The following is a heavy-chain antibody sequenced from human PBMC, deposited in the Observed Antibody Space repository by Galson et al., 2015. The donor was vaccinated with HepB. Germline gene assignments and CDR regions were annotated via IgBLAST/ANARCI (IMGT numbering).Heavy chain of an antibody. Sequence: ETLSLTCTVPGGSISSSDYYWGWIRQPPGKGLAWIGSIYYSGVTYYNASLKSRVTISVDTSKNQFSLKLISLTAADTAVYYCASGTGKRPGWVWSLYYFDYWGQGTLVTVSS. CDR3: ASGTGKRPGWVWSLYYFDY. J-gene: IGHJ4*02. CDR1: GGSISSSDYY. V-gene: IGHV4-39*01. CDR2: IYYSGVT. D-gene: IGHD2-21*02.